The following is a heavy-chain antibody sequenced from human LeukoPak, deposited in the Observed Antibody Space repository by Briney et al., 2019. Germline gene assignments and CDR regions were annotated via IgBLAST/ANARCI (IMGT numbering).Heavy chain of an antibody. D-gene: IGHD6-19*01. CDR1: GITFSRYG. Sequence: GRSLRLSCAASGITFSRYGMHWVRQAPGKGLEWVAVISYDGSNKYYADSVKGRFTISRDKSKNTLYLQLNSLRPEDTAVYYCAKDLSYSTDWPYFDSWGQGTLVTVSS. J-gene: IGHJ4*02. V-gene: IGHV3-30*18. CDR3: AKDLSYSTDWPYFDS. CDR2: ISYDGSNK.